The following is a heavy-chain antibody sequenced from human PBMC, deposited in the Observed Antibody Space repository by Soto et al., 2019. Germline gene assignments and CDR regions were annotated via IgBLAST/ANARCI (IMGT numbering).Heavy chain of an antibody. CDR2: ISSSSSYI. Sequence: GVSLRLSCAASGFTFDDYGMSWVRQAPGKGLEWVSSISSSSSYIYYADSVKGRFTISRDNAKNSLYLQMNSLRAEDTAVYYCARLTYYYGMDVWGQGTTVTVSS. CDR1: GFTFDDYG. J-gene: IGHJ6*02. D-gene: IGHD7-27*01. CDR3: ARLTYYYGMDV. V-gene: IGHV3-21*01.